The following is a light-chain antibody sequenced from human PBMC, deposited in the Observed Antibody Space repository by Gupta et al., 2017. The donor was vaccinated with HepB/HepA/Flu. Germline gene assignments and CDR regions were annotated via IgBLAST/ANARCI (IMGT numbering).Light chain of an antibody. V-gene: IGLV1-51*02. CDR3: ATWDKSLSVWV. CDR2: ENS. J-gene: IGLJ3*02. Sequence: QSVLTQPPSVSAAPGQKVTISCSGSTSNIGNNFVSWYQQLPGTAPKLLMYENSKRPSGIPDRFSGSKSGTSATLGITGLQPGDEADYYCATWDKSLSVWVFGGGTKLTVL. CDR1: TSNIGNNF.